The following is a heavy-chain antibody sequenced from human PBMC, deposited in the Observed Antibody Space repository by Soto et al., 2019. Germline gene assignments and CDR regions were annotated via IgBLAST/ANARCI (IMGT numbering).Heavy chain of an antibody. V-gene: IGHV1-69*01. CDR1: GGTFSSYA. CDR3: ARGQAARLYYYYCYGMDV. D-gene: IGHD6-6*01. Sequence: QVQLVQSGAEVKKPGSSVKVSCKASGGTFSSYAISWVRQAPGQGLAWMGGIIPIFGTANYAQKFQGRVTITADESTSTAYMELSSLRSEDTAVYYCARGQAARLYYYYCYGMDVWGQGTTVTVSS. CDR2: IIPIFGTA. J-gene: IGHJ6*02.